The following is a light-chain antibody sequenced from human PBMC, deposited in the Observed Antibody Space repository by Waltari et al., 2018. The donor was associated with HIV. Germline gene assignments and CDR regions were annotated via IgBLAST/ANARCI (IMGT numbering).Light chain of an antibody. V-gene: IGLV2-23*02. CDR3: LTYVSKTSTWQ. CDR1: DIDIGNYNL. CDR2: YVP. Sequence: QSALTQPASVSGNPGQSVTITCTGTDIDIGNYNLVSWFQQHPGKAPKLLLYYVPKRPSEVSIRFSGSKAGYFASLTISGLLTEDESAYYCLTYVSKTSTWQFGGGTYLTV. J-gene: IGLJ3*02.